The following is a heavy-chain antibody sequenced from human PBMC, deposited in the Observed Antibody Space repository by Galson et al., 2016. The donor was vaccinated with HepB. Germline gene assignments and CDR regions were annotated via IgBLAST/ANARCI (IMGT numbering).Heavy chain of an antibody. Sequence: SLRLSCAASGFDFSTYAIHWVRQTPGKGLEWVTVISYEGTKKYYADSVKGRLTISRDNSKNTLFLQMNSLRAEDTAVYYCAKSLLGVTLVSYYYGMDVWGQGTTVTVSS. CDR3: AKSLLGVTLVSYYYGMDV. V-gene: IGHV3-30*18. D-gene: IGHD2-21*02. J-gene: IGHJ6*02. CDR1: GFDFSTYA. CDR2: ISYEGTKK.